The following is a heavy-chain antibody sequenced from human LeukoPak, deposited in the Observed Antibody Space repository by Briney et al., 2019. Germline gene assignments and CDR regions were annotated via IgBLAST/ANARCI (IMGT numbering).Heavy chain of an antibody. J-gene: IGHJ6*04. CDR1: GFTLRSYA. V-gene: IGHV3-30*04. Sequence: GGALRLSFAAPGFTLRSYAMHWVRQAPGKGLEGVAVISYDGGNRYYADPVKGRFTISRDNAKNSLYLQMNSLRAEDTAVYYCAELGITMIGGVWGKGTTVTISS. CDR3: AELGITMIGGV. D-gene: IGHD3-10*02. CDR2: ISYDGGNR.